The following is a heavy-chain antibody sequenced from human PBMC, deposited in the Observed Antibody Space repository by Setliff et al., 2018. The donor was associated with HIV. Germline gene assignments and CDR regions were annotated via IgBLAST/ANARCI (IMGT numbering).Heavy chain of an antibody. V-gene: IGHV4-38-2*01. CDR3: ARSDDYYDSSGYYRYYYYGMDV. J-gene: IGHJ6*02. CDR1: GYSISSGYY. Sequence: LSLTCAVSGYSISSGYYWGWIRQPPGKGLEWFGSISHSGSTYYNPSLKSRVTISVDTSKNQSSLKLSSVTAADTAVYYCARSDDYYDSSGYYRYYYYGMDVWGQGTTVTVSS. D-gene: IGHD3-22*01. CDR2: ISHSGST.